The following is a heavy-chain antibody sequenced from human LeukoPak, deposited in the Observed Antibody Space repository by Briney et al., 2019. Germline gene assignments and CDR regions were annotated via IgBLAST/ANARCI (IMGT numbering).Heavy chain of an antibody. CDR1: GSRFTSDW. D-gene: IGHD4-17*01. CDR2: IYPGDSDT. CDR3: ATSAIIYGDYPNYFDY. Sequence: PGAPLEISCKGAGSRFTSDWIGGGRQMPGKGLEGRGIIYPGDSDTRNSTSFQGQVTISADKSSRNASRKWSNMQASYTAMYYCATSAIIYGDYPNYFDYWGQGTLVTVSS. J-gene: IGHJ4*02. V-gene: IGHV5-51*01.